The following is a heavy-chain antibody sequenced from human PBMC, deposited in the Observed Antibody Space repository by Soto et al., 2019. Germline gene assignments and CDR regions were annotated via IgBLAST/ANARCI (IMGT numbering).Heavy chain of an antibody. CDR3: ARVSTYGSGSARIYDWFDP. CDR2: ISSTGTI. D-gene: IGHD3-10*01. V-gene: IGHV4-31*03. Sequence: QMQLQESGPGLVKPSQTLSLTCSVSSGSICLGGNSWNWIRQYPGKTLEWIGYISSTGTIYYNPSLKGRVSFSLGASKNQSSLRLTSVTAADTDLYYCARVSTYGSGSARIYDWFDPWGQGSLVAVSS. J-gene: IGHJ5*02. CDR1: SGSICLGGNS.